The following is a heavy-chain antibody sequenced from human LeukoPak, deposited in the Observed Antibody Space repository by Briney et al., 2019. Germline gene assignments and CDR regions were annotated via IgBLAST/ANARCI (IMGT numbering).Heavy chain of an antibody. CDR1: GFTFSSYA. D-gene: IGHD1-26*01. CDR3: ARGGGSYLYYFDY. V-gene: IGHV3-64*04. CDR2: ISSNGGST. Sequence: PGGSLRLSCSASGFTFSSYAMHWVRQAPGKGLEYVSAISSNGGSTYYADSVKGRFTISRDNSKNTLYLQMNSLRAEDTAVYYCARGGGSYLYYFDYWGQGTLVTVSS. J-gene: IGHJ4*02.